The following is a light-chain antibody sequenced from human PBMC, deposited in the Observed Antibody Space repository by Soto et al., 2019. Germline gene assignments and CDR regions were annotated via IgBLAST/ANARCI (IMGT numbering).Light chain of an antibody. J-gene: IGLJ1*01. CDR3: HSYSISXAYL. CDR2: EVS. V-gene: IGLV2-14*01. Sequence: QSFLTHPASVSGSPGQSITISCTGTSSDVCGYYYFSWYQIHPGKSPKLMVFEVSNRPSGVSYRFSGSKSGNTASLTISALQDEDAPDNFCHSYSISXAYLLGKGTKVXV. CDR1: SSDVCGYYY.